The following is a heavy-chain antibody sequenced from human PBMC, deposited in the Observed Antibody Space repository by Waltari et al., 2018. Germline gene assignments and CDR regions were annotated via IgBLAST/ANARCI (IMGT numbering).Heavy chain of an antibody. V-gene: IGHV4-39*01. Sequence: QAQLQELGPGQVKPSETLSFRCAVSGDSISTSTFYWGWVRQPPGNGLEWVGSVYENGYKFYNPSLKSRLTLSMDTSNNHFSLSLTSVTAADTAVYYCVRQRSADFWSGYFDLWGQGTLVTVSS. D-gene: IGHD3-3*01. J-gene: IGHJ4*02. CDR3: VRQRSADFWSGYFDL. CDR2: VYENGYK. CDR1: GDSISTSTFY.